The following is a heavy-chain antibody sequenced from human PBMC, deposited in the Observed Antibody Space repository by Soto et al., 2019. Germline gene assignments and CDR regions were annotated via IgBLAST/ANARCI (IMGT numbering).Heavy chain of an antibody. J-gene: IGHJ6*02. V-gene: IGHV1-69*13. CDR2: IIPIFGTA. D-gene: IGHD4-4*01. CDR3: ARDRQDYSNYYYYYGMDV. Sequence: ASVKVSCKASGGTFSSYAISWVRQAPGQGLEWMGGIIPIFGTANYAQKFQGRVTITADESTSTAYMELSSLRSEDTAVYYCARDRQDYSNYYYYYGMDVWGQGTTVTVSS. CDR1: GGTFSSYA.